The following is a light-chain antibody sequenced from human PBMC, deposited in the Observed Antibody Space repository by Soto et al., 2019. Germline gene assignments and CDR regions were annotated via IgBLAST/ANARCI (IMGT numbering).Light chain of an antibody. J-gene: IGKJ5*01. CDR3: QQRSNWPIT. V-gene: IGKV3-11*01. CDR2: DAS. Sequence: DIVMTQSPATLSVAPGERVTFSCRASQGVSRKLAWYQQKPGQAPRLLIYDASNRATGIPARFSGSGSGTDFTLTISSLEPEDFAVYYCQQRSNWPITFGQGTRLEIK. CDR1: QGVSRK.